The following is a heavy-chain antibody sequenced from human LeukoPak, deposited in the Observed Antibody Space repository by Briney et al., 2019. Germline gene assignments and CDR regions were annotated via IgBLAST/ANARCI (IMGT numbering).Heavy chain of an antibody. CDR3: ARVYYDFWSGYYSPLDY. CDR1: GFTFSSYW. D-gene: IGHD3-3*01. Sequence: PGGSLRLSCAASGFTFSSYWMHWVRQAPGKGLVWVSRINTDGSSTSYADSVKGRFTISRDNAKNTLYLQMNSLRAEDTAVYYCARVYYDFWSGYYSPLDYWGQGTLVTVSS. V-gene: IGHV3-74*01. J-gene: IGHJ4*02. CDR2: INTDGSST.